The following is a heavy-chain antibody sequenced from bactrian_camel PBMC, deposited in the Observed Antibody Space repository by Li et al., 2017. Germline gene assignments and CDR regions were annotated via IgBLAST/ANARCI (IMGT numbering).Heavy chain of an antibody. CDR1: GYTSDHYC. CDR2: IGEDGTT. Sequence: VQLVESGGGSVQAGGSLRLSCTASGYTSDHYCLASFRQEPGKGREAVATIGEDGTTTYRDSAKGRFTISKGNPRITLYLQMNNLKPEDTAMYYCAAGSLRFCNLARHLYHYFGQGTQVTVS. D-gene: IGHD1*01. J-gene: IGHJ4*01. V-gene: IGHV3S55*01. CDR3: AAGSLRFCNLARHLYHY.